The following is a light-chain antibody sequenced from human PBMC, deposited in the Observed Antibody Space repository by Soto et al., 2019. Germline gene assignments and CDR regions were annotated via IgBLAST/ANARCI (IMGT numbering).Light chain of an antibody. V-gene: IGKV1-12*01. J-gene: IGKJ1*01. CDR2: DAS. CDR3: QPNNIFPRT. CDR1: QDISRW. Sequence: DIQMTQSPSSVSASVGDRVTITCRASQDISRWLAWYQQKPGKARRLLIYDASNLESGVPTRFSGSGSGTDFPITISSLQPDDSATYYCQPNNIFPRTFGLGTKVEVK.